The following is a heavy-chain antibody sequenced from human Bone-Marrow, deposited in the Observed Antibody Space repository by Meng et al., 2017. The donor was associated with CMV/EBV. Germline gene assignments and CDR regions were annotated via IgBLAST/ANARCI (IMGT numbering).Heavy chain of an antibody. CDR1: GFTFSNAW. V-gene: IGHV3-15*01. CDR2: IKSKTDGGTT. CDR3: ATLSTGVPWFDP. Sequence: GESLKISCAASGFTFSNAWMSWVRQAPGKGLEWVGRIKSKTDGGTTDYAAPVKGRFTISRDDSKNTLYLQMNSLRAEDTAVYYCATLSTGVPWFDPWGQGTLVTVSS. J-gene: IGHJ5*02. D-gene: IGHD3-10*01.